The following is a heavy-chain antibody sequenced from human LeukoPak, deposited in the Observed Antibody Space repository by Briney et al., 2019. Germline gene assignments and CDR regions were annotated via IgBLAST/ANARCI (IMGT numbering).Heavy chain of an antibody. CDR3: ARDWASGSYYSALGYYYYYMDV. CDR2: SSSSSSYI. D-gene: IGHD3-10*01. CDR1: GFTFSSYS. V-gene: IGHV3-21*01. J-gene: IGHJ6*03. Sequence: GGSLSLSCAATGFTFSSYSMNWVRQATGKGLEWVTSSSSSSSYIYYADSVKGRFTISRDNAKNSLYLQMNSLRAEDTAVYYCARDWASGSYYSALGYYYYYMDVWGKGTTVTISS.